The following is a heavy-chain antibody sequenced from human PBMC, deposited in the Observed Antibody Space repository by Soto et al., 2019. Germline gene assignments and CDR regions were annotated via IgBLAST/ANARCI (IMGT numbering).Heavy chain of an antibody. CDR3: AKIAPGEYSHY. Sequence: EVHLLESGGGLVQPGGSLRLSCAASGFTFSSYAMSWVRQAPGKGLEWVSAISGSGVSTFHADSVKGRFTISRDNSKNTLYLQMNSLRAEDTAVYYCAKIAPGEYSHYWGQGTLVTVSS. CDR1: GFTFSSYA. D-gene: IGHD6-25*01. CDR2: ISGSGVST. V-gene: IGHV3-23*01. J-gene: IGHJ4*02.